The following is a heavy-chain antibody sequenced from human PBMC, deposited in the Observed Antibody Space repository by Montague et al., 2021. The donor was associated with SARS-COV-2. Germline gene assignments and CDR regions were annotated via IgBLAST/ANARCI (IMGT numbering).Heavy chain of an antibody. CDR2: INHSGST. Sequence: SETLPLTCTVSGGSISSSSYYWGWIRQPPGKGLEWIGEINHSGSTNYNPSLKSRVTMSVDTSKNQFSLKLSSVTAADTAVYYCARGARQGYGFRLGSFDSWGQGTLVTVSS. CDR1: GGSISSSSYY. V-gene: IGHV4-39*07. CDR3: ARGARQGYGFRLGSFDS. J-gene: IGHJ4*02. D-gene: IGHD3-10*01.